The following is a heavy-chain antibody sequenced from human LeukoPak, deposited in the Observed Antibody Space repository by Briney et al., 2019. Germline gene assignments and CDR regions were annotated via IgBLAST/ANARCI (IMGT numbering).Heavy chain of an antibody. J-gene: IGHJ4*02. CDR3: AKGDYYYYDSSGYGLDY. CDR2: ISYDRSNK. Sequence: GGSLRLSCAASGFTFSSYGMHWVRQAPGKGLEWVAVISYDRSNKYYADSVKGRFTISRDNSKNTLYLQMNSLRAEDTAVYYCAKGDYYYYDSSGYGLDYWGQGTLVTVSS. V-gene: IGHV3-30*18. D-gene: IGHD3-22*01. CDR1: GFTFSSYG.